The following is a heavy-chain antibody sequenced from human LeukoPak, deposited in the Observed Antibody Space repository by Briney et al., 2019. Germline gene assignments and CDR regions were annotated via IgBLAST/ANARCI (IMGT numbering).Heavy chain of an antibody. V-gene: IGHV1-8*03. CDR1: GYTFTSYD. CDR2: MNPNSGNT. CDR3: SRELRGDYDSGQLEGGWFVP. Sequence: GASVKVSCKASGYTFTSYDIHWVRQAPGQGLEWMGWMNPNSGNTSYAQKFQGRVTITRDTSISKAYMELSRLRSDDTAVYYCSRELRGDYDSGQLEGGWFVPWRRGTLVSVCS. D-gene: IGHD3-22*01. J-gene: IGHJ5*02.